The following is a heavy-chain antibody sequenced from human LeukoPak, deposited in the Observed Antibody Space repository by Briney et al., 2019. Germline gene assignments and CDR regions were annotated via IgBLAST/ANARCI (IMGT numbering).Heavy chain of an antibody. J-gene: IGHJ5*02. CDR3: ARVEKRAIVRGVSCRWFDP. Sequence: ASVMVSCKASGYTFTSYDINWVRQATGQGLEWMGRMNPNSGNTGYAQKFQGRVTMTRNTSISTAYMELSSLRSEDTAVYYCARVEKRAIVRGVSCRWFDPWGQGTLVTVSS. CDR2: MNPNSGNT. V-gene: IGHV1-8*01. D-gene: IGHD3-10*01. CDR1: GYTFTSYD.